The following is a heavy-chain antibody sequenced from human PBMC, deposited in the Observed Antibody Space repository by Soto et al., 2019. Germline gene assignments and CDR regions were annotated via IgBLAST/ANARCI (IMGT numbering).Heavy chain of an antibody. CDR1: GDSITSPSSS. V-gene: IGHV4-30-2*01. D-gene: IGHD3-3*01. CDR3: ARGQRFSDSFDP. CDR2: IYQNGNT. Sequence: SETLSLTCIVSGDSITSPSSSWTWFRQPPRKSLEWIGYIYQNGNTYYNPSVKGRVTMSLDMSKNQFSLRLNSVPAADTAVYYCARGQRFSDSFDPWGQGTLVTVSS. J-gene: IGHJ5*02.